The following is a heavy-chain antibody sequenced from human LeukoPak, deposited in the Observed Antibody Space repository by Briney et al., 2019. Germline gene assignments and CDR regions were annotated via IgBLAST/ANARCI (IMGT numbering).Heavy chain of an antibody. V-gene: IGHV3-21*01. CDR3: ARDLPRYYDILTGYYNAGNAGY. CDR1: GFTFSSYS. D-gene: IGHD3-9*01. CDR2: ISSSSSYI. Sequence: GGSLRLSCAASGFTFSSYSMNWVRQAPGKGLEWVSSISSSSSYIYYADSVKGRFTISRDNAKNSLYLQMNSLRAEDTAVYYCARDLPRYYDILTGYYNAGNAGYWGQGTLVTVSS. J-gene: IGHJ4*02.